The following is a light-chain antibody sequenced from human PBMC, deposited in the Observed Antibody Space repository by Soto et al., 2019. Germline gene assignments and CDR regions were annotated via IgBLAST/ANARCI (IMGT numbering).Light chain of an antibody. V-gene: IGKV3-20*01. CDR1: QSLDSTS. J-gene: IGKJ2*01. CDR2: GAS. CDR3: QRSGTSPPYI. Sequence: EVVLTQSPGTLSLSPGERATLSCRASQSLDSTSLAWYQQKPGQSPRLVIYGASRRATGIPDRFSGSGSGTDFILTIDRLEPEDFAVYYCQRSGTSPPYIFGAGTRPDIE.